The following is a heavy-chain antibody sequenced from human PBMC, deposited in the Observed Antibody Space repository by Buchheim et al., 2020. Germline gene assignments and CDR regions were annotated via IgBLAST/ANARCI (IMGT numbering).Heavy chain of an antibody. J-gene: IGHJ4*02. CDR2: IIPIFGTA. CDR3: AREVGNYDYVWGSYRPSYFDY. D-gene: IGHD3-16*02. V-gene: IGHV1-69*12. CDR1: GGTFSSYA. Sequence: QVQLVQSGAEVKKPGSSVKVSCKASGGTFSSYAISWVRQAPGQGLEWMGGIIPIFGTANYAQKFQGRVTITAEESTSNAYMELSSLRSEDTAVYYCAREVGNYDYVWGSYRPSYFDYWGQGTL.